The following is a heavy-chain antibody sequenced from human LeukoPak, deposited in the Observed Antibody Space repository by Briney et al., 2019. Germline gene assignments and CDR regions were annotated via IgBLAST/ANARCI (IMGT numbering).Heavy chain of an antibody. J-gene: IGHJ4*02. D-gene: IGHD5-12*01. CDR3: ARGRGLRGYSGYDYVPRFPWDY. V-gene: IGHV4-30-2*01. Sequence: SQTLSLTCTVSGGSISSGGYYWIWIRQPPGKGLEWIGNIYHTGSTYYNPSLKSRVTISVDTSKNQFSLKLSSVTAADTAVYYCARGRGLRGYSGYDYVPRFPWDYWGQGTLVTVSS. CDR2: IYHTGST. CDR1: GGSISSGGYY.